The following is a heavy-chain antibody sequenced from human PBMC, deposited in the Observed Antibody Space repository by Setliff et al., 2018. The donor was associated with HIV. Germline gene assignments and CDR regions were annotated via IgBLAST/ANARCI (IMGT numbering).Heavy chain of an antibody. J-gene: IGHJ2*01. CDR2: ISAYNGNT. CDR1: GYTFTSYA. CDR3: ATEGGAGEEYSSGWRPWGPTFDL. Sequence: GASVKVSCKASGYTFTSYAISWVRQAPGQGLEWMGWISAYNGNTNFAQKLQGRVTMTTDTSTSTAYMELSSLRSEDTAVYYCATEGGAGEEYSSGWRPWGPTFDLWGRGTLVTVSS. D-gene: IGHD6-19*01. V-gene: IGHV1-18*01.